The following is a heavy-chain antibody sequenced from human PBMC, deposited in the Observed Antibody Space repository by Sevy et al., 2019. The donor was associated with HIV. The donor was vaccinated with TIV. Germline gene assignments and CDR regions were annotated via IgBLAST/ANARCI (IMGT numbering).Heavy chain of an antibody. CDR1: GFSVSSNY. CDR3: TREDIVLGEDNYYGMDV. CDR2: IYSDGRT. Sequence: GGSLRLSCVVSGFSVSSNYMSWVRQAPGKGLEWVSNIYSDGRTYYADSVRGRFTISRDSSKNTVDLEMKSLRVEDTAVYYGTREDIVLGEDNYYGMDVWGHGTTVTVSS. J-gene: IGHJ6*02. D-gene: IGHD2-15*01. V-gene: IGHV3-53*01.